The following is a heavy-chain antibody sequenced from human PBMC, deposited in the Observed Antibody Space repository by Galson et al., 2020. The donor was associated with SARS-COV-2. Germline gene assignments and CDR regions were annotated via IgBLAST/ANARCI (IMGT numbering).Heavy chain of an antibody. CDR3: AGGRGWFGEWASCVDF. CDR1: GFTFSSYE. Sequence: GASLKISCSSSGFTFSSYEMNWVRQAPGKGPEWLSYISGSGSTIYYADSVKGRFTISRDNAKNSLYLQMNSLRAEDTAVYYCAGGRGWFGEWASCVDFCGRGTLVNVAS. D-gene: IGHD3-10*01. CDR2: ISGSGSTI. V-gene: IGHV3-48*03. J-gene: IGHJ4*02.